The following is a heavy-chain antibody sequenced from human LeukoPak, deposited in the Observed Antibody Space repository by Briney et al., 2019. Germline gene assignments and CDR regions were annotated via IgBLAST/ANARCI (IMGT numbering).Heavy chain of an antibody. D-gene: IGHD2-21*01. CDR3: ARRSAVRYSLDY. V-gene: IGHV4-4*02. Sequence: PSETLSLTCAVSGGSISSSNRWSWVRQPPGKGLEWIGEIYHSGSTNYNPSLKSRVTISVDKSKNQFSLKLSSVTAADTAVYYCARRSAVRYSLDYWGQGTLVTVSS. J-gene: IGHJ4*02. CDR1: GGSISSSNR. CDR2: IYHSGST.